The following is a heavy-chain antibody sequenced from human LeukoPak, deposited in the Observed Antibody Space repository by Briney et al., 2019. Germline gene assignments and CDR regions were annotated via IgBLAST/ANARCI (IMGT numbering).Heavy chain of an antibody. Sequence: GGSLRLSCAASGFTFSNAWMNWVRQAPGKGLEWVGRIKSKTDGGTTDYAAPVKGRFTISRDDSKNTLYLQMNSLRAEDTAVYYCARVYPEYYDILTGYPVYYGMDVWGQGTTVTVSS. D-gene: IGHD3-9*01. CDR2: IKSKTDGGTT. J-gene: IGHJ6*02. CDR1: GFTFSNAW. CDR3: ARVYPEYYDILTGYPVYYGMDV. V-gene: IGHV3-15*07.